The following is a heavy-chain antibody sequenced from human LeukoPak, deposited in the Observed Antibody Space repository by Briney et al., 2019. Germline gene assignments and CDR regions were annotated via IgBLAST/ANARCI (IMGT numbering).Heavy chain of an antibody. CDR2: IYPGDSDT. Sequence: HGESLKISCKGSGSSFTSYWIGWVRQMPGKGLEWMGIIYPGDSDTRYSPSFQGQVTISADKSISTAYLQWSSLKASDTAMYYCARVPAPNNFYYYYGMDVWGQGTTVTVSS. D-gene: IGHD2-2*01. CDR1: GSSFTSYW. V-gene: IGHV5-51*01. CDR3: ARVPAPNNFYYYYGMDV. J-gene: IGHJ6*02.